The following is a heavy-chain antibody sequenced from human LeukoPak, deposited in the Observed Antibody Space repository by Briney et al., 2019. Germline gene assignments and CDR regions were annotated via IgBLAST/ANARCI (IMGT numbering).Heavy chain of an antibody. CDR1: GGSFSGYY. D-gene: IGHD4-17*01. J-gene: IGHJ3*02. V-gene: IGHV4-34*01. CDR2: INHSGST. Sequence: PSETLSLTCAVYGGSFSGYYWSWIRQPPGKGLEWIGEINHSGSTNYNPPLKSRVTISVDTSKNQFSLKLSSVTAADTAVYYCARDGEDAFDIWGQGTMVTVSS. CDR3: ARDGEDAFDI.